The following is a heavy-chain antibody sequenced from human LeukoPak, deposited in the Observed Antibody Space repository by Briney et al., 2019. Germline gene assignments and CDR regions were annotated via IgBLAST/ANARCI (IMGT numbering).Heavy chain of an antibody. Sequence: SETLSLTCTVSGGSISNYHWSWIRQPPGKGLECIGYIYSSGSTNYNPSLKSRVTISVDTSKNKFSLKLSAVTAADTAVYYCARGVHGDYRWYFDLWGRGTLVTVSS. CDR1: GGSISNYH. V-gene: IGHV4-59*01. D-gene: IGHD4-17*01. CDR3: ARGVHGDYRWYFDL. CDR2: IYSSGST. J-gene: IGHJ2*01.